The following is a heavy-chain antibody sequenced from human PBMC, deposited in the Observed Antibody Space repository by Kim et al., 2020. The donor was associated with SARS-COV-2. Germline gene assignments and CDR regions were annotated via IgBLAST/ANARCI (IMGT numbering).Heavy chain of an antibody. CDR1: GGSISSGGYY. CDR3: ARESRGGGYSYGFDY. CDR2: IYYSGST. D-gene: IGHD5-18*01. V-gene: IGHV4-31*03. J-gene: IGHJ4*02. Sequence: SETLSLTCTVSGGSISSGGYYWSWIRQHPGKGLEWIGYIYYSGSTYYNPSLKSRVTISVDTSKNQFSLKLSSVTAADTAMYYCARESRGGGYSYGFDYWGQGTLVTVSS.